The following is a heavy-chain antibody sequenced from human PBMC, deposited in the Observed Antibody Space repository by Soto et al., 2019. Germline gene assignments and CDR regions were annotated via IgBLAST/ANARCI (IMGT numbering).Heavy chain of an antibody. CDR1: GGTFSSYA. J-gene: IGHJ6*02. D-gene: IGHD3-3*01. CDR3: ASPTREWLPPARDYYYGMDV. CDR2: IIPIFGTA. Sequence: QVQLVQSGAEVKKPGSSVKVSCKASGGTFSSYAISWVRQAPGQGLEWMGGIIPIFGTANYAQKFQGRAPITADKSTSTAYMELSSLRSEDTAVYYCASPTREWLPPARDYYYGMDVWGQGTTVTVSS. V-gene: IGHV1-69*06.